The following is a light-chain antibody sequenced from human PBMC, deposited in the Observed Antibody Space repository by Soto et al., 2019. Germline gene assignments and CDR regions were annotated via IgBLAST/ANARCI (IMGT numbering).Light chain of an antibody. CDR2: DTS. CDR1: QSVSSN. CDR3: QQYNNWPPIT. V-gene: IGKV3-15*01. J-gene: IGKJ5*01. Sequence: EIVLTHSPGILSLSPGGRSTLSCRASQSVSSNLAWYQQKPGQAPRLLIYDTSTRATGVPTRFSGSRSGAEFTLTINSLQSEDFAVYYCQQYNNWPPITFGQGTRLEIK.